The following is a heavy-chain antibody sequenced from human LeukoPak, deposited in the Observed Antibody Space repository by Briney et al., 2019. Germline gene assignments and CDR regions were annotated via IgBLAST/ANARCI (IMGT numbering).Heavy chain of an antibody. D-gene: IGHD1-1*01. CDR2: IYTSENT. J-gene: IGHJ4*02. V-gene: IGHV4-4*07. Sequence: PSETLSLTCTVSGGSIASNYWNWIRQPAGKGLEWIGHIYTSENTNYNPSLKRRVTMSAYTSKNHFSLRLSSVTAADTAVYYCARTKSPTGTPFDYWGQGTLVTVSS. CDR3: ARTKSPTGTPFDY. CDR1: GGSIASNY.